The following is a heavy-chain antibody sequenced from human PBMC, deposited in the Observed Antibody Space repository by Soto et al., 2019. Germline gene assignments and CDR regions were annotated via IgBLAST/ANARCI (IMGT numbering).Heavy chain of an antibody. Sequence: EVQLLESGGGLVQPGGSLRLSCVGSGIEFSNYAMSLVRQAPGKGLEWVSIVSASGRRRYHADSVKGRFTISRDNSKNTLYLHMTNLRAEDTAVYYCAKDGNWLDVYYDVWGQGTPVTVSS. J-gene: IGHJ4*02. CDR1: GIEFSNYA. CDR2: VSASGRRR. D-gene: IGHD3-16*01. V-gene: IGHV3-23*01. CDR3: AKDGNWLDVYYDV.